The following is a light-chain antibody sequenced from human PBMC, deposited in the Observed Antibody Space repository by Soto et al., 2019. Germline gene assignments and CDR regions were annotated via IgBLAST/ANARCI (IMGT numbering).Light chain of an antibody. CDR3: QQYDVSPIT. V-gene: IGKV3-20*01. Sequence: EIVLTQSPDTLSLSPGEIATLSFSASQSVRSERLAWYQHKRGQAPRLVIFDASSRATGIPERFSGSGSGTDFTLTITRLEPEDFAVYFCQQYDVSPITFGLGTRLEIK. CDR2: DAS. J-gene: IGKJ5*01. CDR1: QSVRSER.